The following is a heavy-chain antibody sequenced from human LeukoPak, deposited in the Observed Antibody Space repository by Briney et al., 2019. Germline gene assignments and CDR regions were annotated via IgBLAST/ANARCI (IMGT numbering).Heavy chain of an antibody. CDR3: ARDADKGGSYFDY. Sequence: GASVKVSCKASGGTFSSYAISWVRQAPGQGLEWMRGIIPIFGTANYAQKFQGRVTITTDESTSTAYMELSSLRSEDTAVYYCARDADKGGSYFDYWGQGTLVTVSS. J-gene: IGHJ4*02. CDR1: GGTFSSYA. V-gene: IGHV1-69*05. D-gene: IGHD3-16*01. CDR2: IIPIFGTA.